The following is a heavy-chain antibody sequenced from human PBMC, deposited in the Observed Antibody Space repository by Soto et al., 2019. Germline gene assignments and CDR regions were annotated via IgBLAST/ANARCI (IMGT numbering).Heavy chain of an antibody. D-gene: IGHD3-10*01. V-gene: IGHV1-18*01. CDR3: ARDLTIVLTDLDY. CDR1: GYTFTSSG. Sequence: QVQLVQSGAEVKKPGASVKVSCKASGYTFTSSGITWVRQAPGQGLEGMGWISAYNGNTYFAQKFQGRLTMTTDTSASTDYMELRGLRSDDTAVYYCARDLTIVLTDLDYWGQGTLVTFSS. CDR2: ISAYNGNT. J-gene: IGHJ4*02.